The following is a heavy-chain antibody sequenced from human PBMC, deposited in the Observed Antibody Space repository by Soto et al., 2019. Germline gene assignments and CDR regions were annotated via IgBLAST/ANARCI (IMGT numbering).Heavy chain of an antibody. CDR1: GGSISSGGYY. V-gene: IGHV4-31*03. CDR3: ARCQAARGADV. J-gene: IGHJ6*02. D-gene: IGHD6-25*01. CDR2: SYYSGST. Sequence: QVQLQESGPGLVKPSQTLSLTCTVSGGSISSGGYYWSWIRQHPGKGLEWIGYSYYSGSTYYNPPLKSRVTISVDTSKNQFSLKLSSVTAADTAVYYCARCQAARGADVWGQGTTVTVSS.